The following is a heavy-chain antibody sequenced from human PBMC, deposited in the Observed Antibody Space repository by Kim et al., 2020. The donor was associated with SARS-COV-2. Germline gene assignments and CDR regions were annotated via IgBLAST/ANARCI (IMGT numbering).Heavy chain of an antibody. CDR3: ARVPFTHRGGYAY. D-gene: IGHD5-12*01. J-gene: IGHJ4*02. CDR1: GYTFTSYA. V-gene: IGHV1-3*01. Sequence: ASVKVSCKASGYTFTSYAMHWVRQAPGQRLEWMGWINAGNGNTKYSQKFQGRVTITRDTSASTAYMELSSLRSEDTAVYYCARVPFTHRGGYAYWGQGTLVTVSS. CDR2: INAGNGNT.